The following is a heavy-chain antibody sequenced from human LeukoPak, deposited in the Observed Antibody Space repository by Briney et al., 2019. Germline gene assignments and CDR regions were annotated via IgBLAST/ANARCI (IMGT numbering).Heavy chain of an antibody. J-gene: IGHJ4*02. D-gene: IGHD3-22*01. CDR1: GYTFTSND. V-gene: IGHV1-8*01. CDR2: MNPNSGNT. CDR3: ARGRAYSSGPGFDY. Sequence: ASVKVSCKASGYTFTSNDINWVRQATGHGLEWVGWMNPNSGNTGYAQKFQGRVTMTRNTSINTAYMELSSLRSEDTALYYCARGRAYSSGPGFDYWAQGTLVTVSS.